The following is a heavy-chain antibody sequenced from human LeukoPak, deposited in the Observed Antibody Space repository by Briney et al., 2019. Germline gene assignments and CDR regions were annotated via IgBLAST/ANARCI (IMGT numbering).Heavy chain of an antibody. CDR3: AKVRLYGDYPEIDY. V-gene: IGHV3-23*01. J-gene: IGHJ4*02. Sequence: GGSLRLSCVASGFTFSSYAINWVRQAPGKGLEWVSGTSGSGGRTYYADSMKGRFTISRENSKNTLYLQMNSLRAEDTAVYYCAKVRLYGDYPEIDYWGQGTLVAVSS. CDR1: GFTFSSYA. CDR2: TSGSGGRT. D-gene: IGHD4-17*01.